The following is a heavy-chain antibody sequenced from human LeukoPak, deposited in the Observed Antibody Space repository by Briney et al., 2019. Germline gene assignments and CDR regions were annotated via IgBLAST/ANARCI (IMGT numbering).Heavy chain of an antibody. J-gene: IGHJ6*02. D-gene: IGHD6-13*01. CDR1: GYTFTGYY. Sequence: PGASVKVSCKASGYTFTGYYMHWVRQAPGQGLEWMGWINPNSGGTNYAQKFQGRVTMTRDTSISTAYMELSRLRSDDTAVYYCARDVAAAGWQLYYYGMDVWGQGTTVTVSS. V-gene: IGHV1-2*02. CDR3: ARDVAAAGWQLYYYGMDV. CDR2: INPNSGGT.